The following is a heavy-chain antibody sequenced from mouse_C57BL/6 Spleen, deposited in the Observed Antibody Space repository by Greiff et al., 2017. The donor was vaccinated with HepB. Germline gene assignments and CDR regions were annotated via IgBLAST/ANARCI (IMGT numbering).Heavy chain of an antibody. CDR1: GYSITSGYD. D-gene: IGHD1-1*01. CDR3: ARRYGTYGYFDV. CDR2: ISYSGST. Sequence: EVMLVESGPGMVKPSQSLSLTCTVTGYSITSGYDWHWIRHFPGNKLEWMGYISYSGSTNYNPSLKSRISITHDTSKNHFFLKLNSVTTEDTATYYCARRYGTYGYFDVWGTGTTVTVSS. V-gene: IGHV3-1*01. J-gene: IGHJ1*03.